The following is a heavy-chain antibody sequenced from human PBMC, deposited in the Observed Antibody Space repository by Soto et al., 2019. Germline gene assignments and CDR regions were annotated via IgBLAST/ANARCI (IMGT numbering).Heavy chain of an antibody. CDR2: IYYSGST. J-gene: IGHJ4*02. D-gene: IGHD1-20*01. Sequence: PSETLSLTCTVSGGSISSGDYYWSWIRQPPGKGLEWIGYIYYSGSTYYNPSLKSRVTISVDTSKNQFSLKLSSVTAADTAVYYCASYKWNDRGDRGRRYFDYWGQGTLVTVSS. V-gene: IGHV4-30-4*01. CDR3: ASYKWNDRGDRGRRYFDY. CDR1: GGSISSGDYY.